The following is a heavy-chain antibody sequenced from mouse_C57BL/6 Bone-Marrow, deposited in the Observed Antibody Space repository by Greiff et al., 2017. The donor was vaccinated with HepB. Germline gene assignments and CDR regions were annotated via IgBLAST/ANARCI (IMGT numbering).Heavy chain of an antibody. J-gene: IGHJ3*01. V-gene: IGHV5-12*01. D-gene: IGHD2-2*01. Sequence: EVHLVESGGGLVQPGGSLKLSCAASGFTFSDYYMYWVRQTPEKRLEWVAYISNGGGSTYYPDTVKGRFTISRDNAKNTLYLQMSRLKSEDTAMYYCARHGLRRTPLWFAYWGQGTLVTVSA. CDR2: ISNGGGST. CDR3: ARHGLRRTPLWFAY. CDR1: GFTFSDYY.